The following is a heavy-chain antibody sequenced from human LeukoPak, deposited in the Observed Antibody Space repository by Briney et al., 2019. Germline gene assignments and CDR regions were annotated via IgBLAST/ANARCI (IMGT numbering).Heavy chain of an antibody. CDR2: TYYRSKWYN. V-gene: IGHV6-1*01. CDR3: TRNHWHDLLYWFDP. D-gene: IGHD1-1*01. CDR1: GDSVSNKSAT. J-gene: IGHJ5*02. Sequence: SQTLSLTCAISGDSVSNKSATWIWIRHSPSRGLQWLGRTYYRSKWYNDYAVSVKRRIVINPATSTHQFSMPLSSVTPDDPAVYYCTRNHWHDLLYWFDPWGPGTLVTVSS.